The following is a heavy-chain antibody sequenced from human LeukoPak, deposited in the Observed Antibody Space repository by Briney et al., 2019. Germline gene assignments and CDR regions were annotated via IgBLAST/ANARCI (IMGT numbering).Heavy chain of an antibody. V-gene: IGHV1-3*03. CDR3: ARASTTYYDILTGYPEGTNWFDP. D-gene: IGHD3-9*01. Sequence: ALVKVSCKASGYSFTNHDMHWVRQAPGQRLEWMGYINPDNGNTKYSQEFQGRVAITRDTSASTVYMELSSLRSEDTAVYYCARASTTYYDILTGYPEGTNWFDPWGQGTLVTVSS. J-gene: IGHJ5*02. CDR1: GYSFTNHD. CDR2: INPDNGNT.